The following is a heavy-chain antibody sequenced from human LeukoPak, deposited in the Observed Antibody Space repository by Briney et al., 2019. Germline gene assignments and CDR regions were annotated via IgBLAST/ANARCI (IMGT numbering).Heavy chain of an antibody. D-gene: IGHD2-2*01. Sequence: NTSETLSLTCTVSGGSISSSSYYWGWIRQPPGKGLGWIGSNYYSGSTYYNPSLKSRVTISVDTSKNQFSLKLSSVTAADTAVYYCARLVVVVVVPAAGFDYWGQGTLVTVSS. CDR3: ARLVVVVVVPAAGFDY. CDR1: GGSISSSSYY. J-gene: IGHJ4*02. CDR2: NYYSGST. V-gene: IGHV4-39*01.